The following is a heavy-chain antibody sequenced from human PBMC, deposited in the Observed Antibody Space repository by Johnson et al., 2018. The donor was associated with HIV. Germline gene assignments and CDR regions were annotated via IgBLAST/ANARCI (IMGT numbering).Heavy chain of an antibody. J-gene: IGHJ3*02. CDR2: ISYDGSNK. CDR3: AKASHWAFDI. Sequence: QVQLVESGGGVVQPGRSLRLSCAASGFTFSSYAMHWVRQAPGKGLEWVAVISYDGSNKYYVDSVKGRFTISRDNSKNTLYLQMNSLRGEDTAVYYCAKASHWAFDIWGQGTMVTVSS. V-gene: IGHV3-30*04. D-gene: IGHD1-1*01. CDR1: GFTFSSYA.